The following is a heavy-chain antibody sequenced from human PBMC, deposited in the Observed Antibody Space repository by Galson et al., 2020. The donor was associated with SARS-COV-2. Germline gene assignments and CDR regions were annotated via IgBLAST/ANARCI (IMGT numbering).Heavy chain of an antibody. J-gene: IGHJ6*02. D-gene: IGHD4-17*01. Sequence: ASETLSLTCTVYGGSISSSSYYWGWIRQPPGKGLEWIGSIYYSGSTYYNPSLKSRVTISVDTSKNQFSLKLSSVTAADTAVYYCARDYGDYKLYYYYGMGVWGQGTTVTVSS. CDR2: IYYSGST. CDR3: ARDYGDYKLYYYYGMGV. V-gene: IGHV4-39*07. CDR1: GGSISSSSYY.